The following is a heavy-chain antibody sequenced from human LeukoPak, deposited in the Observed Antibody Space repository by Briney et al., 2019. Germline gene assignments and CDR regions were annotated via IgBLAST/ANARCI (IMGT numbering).Heavy chain of an antibody. V-gene: IGHV4-4*07. J-gene: IGHJ4*02. CDR3: VGGYSSGWYLNY. CDR1: GGSISSYY. Sequence: PSETLSLTCTVSGGSISSYYWSWIRQPAGKGLEWIGRIYTSGSTNYNPSLKSRVTMSVDTSKNQFSLKLSSVTAADTAVYYCVGGYSSGWYLNYWGQGTLVTVSS. CDR2: IYTSGST. D-gene: IGHD6-19*01.